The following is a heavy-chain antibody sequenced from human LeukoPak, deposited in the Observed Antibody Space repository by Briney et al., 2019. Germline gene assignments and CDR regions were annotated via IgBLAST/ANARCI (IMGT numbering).Heavy chain of an antibody. D-gene: IGHD6-13*01. J-gene: IGHJ5*02. CDR1: GFTFSSYE. Sequence: GGSLRLSCAASGFTFSSYEMTWVRQAPGKGLEWVSNISSSDTTIHYADSVKGRFTISRDNARNSLYLQMNSLRAEDTAVYYCARSAEAAAGNWFDPWGQGTLVTVSS. V-gene: IGHV3-48*03. CDR2: ISSSDTTI. CDR3: ARSAEAAAGNWFDP.